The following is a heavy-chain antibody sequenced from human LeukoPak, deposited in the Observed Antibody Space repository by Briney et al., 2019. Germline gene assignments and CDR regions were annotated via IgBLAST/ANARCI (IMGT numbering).Heavy chain of an antibody. CDR1: GDSITGYY. CDR2: IKQDGSEK. J-gene: IGHJ5*02. CDR3: VRAHHPGGWFDP. V-gene: IGHV3-7*04. D-gene: IGHD3-10*01. Sequence: QPSETLSLTCSVSGDSITGYYWGWIRQPPGKGLEWVANIKQDGSEKYYVDSVRGRFTISRDNAKNSLSLQMSSLTAEDTAVYYCVRAHHPGGWFDPWGQGTLVTVSS.